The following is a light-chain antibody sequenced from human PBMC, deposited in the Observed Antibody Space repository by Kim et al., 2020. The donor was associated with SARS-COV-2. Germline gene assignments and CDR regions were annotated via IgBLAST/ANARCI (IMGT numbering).Light chain of an antibody. V-gene: IGKV1-13*02. CDR1: QGISSA. CDR2: DAS. CDR3: QQFKSFPPIT. J-gene: IGKJ5*01. Sequence: SVGDRVIFTCRASQGISSALAWYQHKPGKGPKLLIYDASTLVSGVPSRFSGRGSGTDFTLTISSLQPEDFATYYCQQFKSFPPITFGQGTRLEIK.